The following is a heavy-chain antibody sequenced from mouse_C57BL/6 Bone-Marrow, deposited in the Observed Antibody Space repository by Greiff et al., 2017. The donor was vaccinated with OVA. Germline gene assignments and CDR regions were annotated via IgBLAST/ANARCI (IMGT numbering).Heavy chain of an antibody. Sequence: VKLMESGAELVRPGTSVKVSCKASGYAFTNYLIEWVKQRPGQGLEWIGVINPGSGGTNYNEKFKGKATLTADKSSSTAYMQLSSLTSEDSAVYFCAKRSRPYAMDYWGQGTSVTVSS. D-gene: IGHD1-1*01. V-gene: IGHV1-54*01. J-gene: IGHJ4*01. CDR3: AKRSRPYAMDY. CDR1: GYAFTNYL. CDR2: INPGSGGT.